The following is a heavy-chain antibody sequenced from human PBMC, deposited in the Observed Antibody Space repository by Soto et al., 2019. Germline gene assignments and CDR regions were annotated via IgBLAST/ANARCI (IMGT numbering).Heavy chain of an antibody. Sequence: EVQVMESGGGLVQPGGSLRLSCNFTFSMYSMNWVSQAPGKGLEWVESISSGGTYIKYADSVKGRYTISRDNAKNSVSLQMNSLRVDDTAVYFCTRDQGGSYDSWFDPWGQGTLVTVSS. CDR1: TFSMYS. D-gene: IGHD1-26*01. CDR3: TRDQGGSYDSWFDP. V-gene: IGHV3-21*01. J-gene: IGHJ5*02. CDR2: ISSGGTYI.